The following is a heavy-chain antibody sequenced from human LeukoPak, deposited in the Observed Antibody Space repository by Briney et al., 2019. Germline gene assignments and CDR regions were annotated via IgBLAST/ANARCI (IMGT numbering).Heavy chain of an antibody. Sequence: ASVKVSCKASGYTSTSYGISWVRQAPGQGLEWMGWISAYNGNTNYVQKLQGRVTMTTDTSTSTAYMELRSLRSDDTAVYYCARDGYYYGSGSYSDYWGQGTLVTVSS. CDR2: ISAYNGNT. J-gene: IGHJ4*02. CDR1: GYTSTSYG. D-gene: IGHD3-10*01. CDR3: ARDGYYYGSGSYSDY. V-gene: IGHV1-18*04.